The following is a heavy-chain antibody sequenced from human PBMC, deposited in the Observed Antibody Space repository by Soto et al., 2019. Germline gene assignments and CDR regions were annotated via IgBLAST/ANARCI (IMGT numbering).Heavy chain of an antibody. Sequence: GGSLRLSCAASGFTFSDYIMHWVRQAPGEGLEWVAIVLHDGNNKYYADSVKGRFTISRDNSKNTLYLQMNSLRTEDTAMYYCARDDEDGSYCDLGYWGQGTLVTVSS. CDR2: VLHDGNNK. CDR3: ARDDEDGSYCDLGY. V-gene: IGHV3-30-3*01. D-gene: IGHD3-10*01. CDR1: GFTFSDYI. J-gene: IGHJ4*02.